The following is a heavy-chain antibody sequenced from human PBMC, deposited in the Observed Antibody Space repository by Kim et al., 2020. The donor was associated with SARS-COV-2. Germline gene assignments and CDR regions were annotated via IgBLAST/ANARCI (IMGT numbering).Heavy chain of an antibody. Sequence: SVKGRFTNSRDNAKNTLYLQMNSLRADDTAVYFCARGRFCSSSNCYSYMDVWGKGTTVIVSS. D-gene: IGHD2-2*01. V-gene: IGHV3-30*07. CDR3: ARGRFCSSSNCYSYMDV. J-gene: IGHJ6*03.